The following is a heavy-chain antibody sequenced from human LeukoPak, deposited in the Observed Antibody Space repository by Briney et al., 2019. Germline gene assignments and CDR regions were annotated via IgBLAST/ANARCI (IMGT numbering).Heavy chain of an antibody. V-gene: IGHV3-30-3*01. CDR3: VKERPEDYYGSGSYFDF. CDR1: GFTFRSFA. D-gene: IGHD3-10*01. Sequence: GGSLRLSCATSGFTFRSFAMQWVRQAPGKGLEWVAVISYDAGSNQYYSDSVKGRFTISKDNSKNTMYLQMNSLRVEDTAVYYCVKERPEDYYGSGSYFDFRGQGTRVTVSS. CDR2: ISYDAGSNQ. J-gene: IGHJ4*02.